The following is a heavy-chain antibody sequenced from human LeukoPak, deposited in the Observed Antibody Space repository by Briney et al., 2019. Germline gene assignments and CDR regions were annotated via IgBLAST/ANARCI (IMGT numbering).Heavy chain of an antibody. CDR3: ARRYCLTNSCSSSRFDC. CDR1: GFTFSDYY. CDR2: ISTSGTYT. Sequence: GGSLRLSCAASGFTFSDYYMSWIRQAPGRGLEWVSYISTSGTYTNYADSVKGRFTISRDDAKNSLYLQMDSLRAEDTAFYYCARRYCLTNSCSSSRFDCWGQGTLVTVSS. V-gene: IGHV3-11*03. J-gene: IGHJ4*02. D-gene: IGHD2-2*01.